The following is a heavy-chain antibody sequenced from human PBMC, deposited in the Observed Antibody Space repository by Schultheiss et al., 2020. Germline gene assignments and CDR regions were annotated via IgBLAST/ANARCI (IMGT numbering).Heavy chain of an antibody. CDR1: GFTFSSYA. Sequence: GGSLRLSCAASGFTFSSYAMSWVRQAPGKGLEWVSYISGSGTTIYYADSVKGQFTVSRDNAKNSLYLQMNSLRAEDTAVYYCARDSGYDYSNWFDPWGQGTLVTVSS. J-gene: IGHJ5*02. CDR2: ISGSGTTI. V-gene: IGHV3-48*04. D-gene: IGHD5-12*01. CDR3: ARDSGYDYSNWFDP.